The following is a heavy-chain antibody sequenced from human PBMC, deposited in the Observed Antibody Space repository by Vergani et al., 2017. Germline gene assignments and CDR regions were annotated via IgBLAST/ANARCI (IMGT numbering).Heavy chain of an antibody. CDR1: GGSISSGSYY. D-gene: IGHD6-13*01. Sequence: QVQLQESGPGLVRPSQTLSLTCTVSGGSISSGSYYWSWFRQPAGKGLEWIGRFYTGGGTSYNPSLKSRVTISVDTSKNQFSLEQSSVTAADTAVYYCARDPLYSTTWPFLLLDMDVWGQGTTVTVSS. V-gene: IGHV4-61*02. CDR2: FYTGGGT. CDR3: ARDPLYSTTWPFLLLDMDV. J-gene: IGHJ6*02.